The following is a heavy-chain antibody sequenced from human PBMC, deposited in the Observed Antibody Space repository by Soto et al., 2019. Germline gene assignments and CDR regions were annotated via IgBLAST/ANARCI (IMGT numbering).Heavy chain of an antibody. CDR3: ARDGVRGYCSSTSCYAYYYYGMDV. J-gene: IGHJ6*02. V-gene: IGHV1-69*13. CDR1: GGTFSSYA. Sequence: GASVKVSCKASGGTFSSYAISWVLQAPGQGLEWMGGIIPIFGTANYAQKFQGRVTITADESTSTAYMELSSLRSEDTAVYYCARDGVRGYCSSTSCYAYYYYGMDVWGQGTTVTVSS. CDR2: IIPIFGTA. D-gene: IGHD2-2*01.